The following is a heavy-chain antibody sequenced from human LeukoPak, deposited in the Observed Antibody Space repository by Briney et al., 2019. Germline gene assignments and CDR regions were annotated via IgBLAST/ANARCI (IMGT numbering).Heavy chain of an antibody. D-gene: IGHD3-3*01. CDR1: GFTFSSYA. J-gene: IGHJ4*02. CDR3: AKCGFLEWLLSSFFDY. CDR2: ISGSGGST. V-gene: IGHV3-23*01. Sequence: GRSLRLSCAASGFTFSSYAMSWVRQAPGKGLEWVSAISGSGGSTYYADSVKGRFTISRDNSKNTLYLRMNSLRAEDTAVYYCAKCGFLEWLLSSFFDYWGQGTLVTVSS.